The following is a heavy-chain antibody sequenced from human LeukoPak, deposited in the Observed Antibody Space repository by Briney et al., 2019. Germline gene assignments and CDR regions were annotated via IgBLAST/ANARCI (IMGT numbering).Heavy chain of an antibody. Sequence: GGSLRLSCAASGFTFSSYSMNWVRQTPTKGLEWVANINQDGKEKYNVDSVEGRFTISRDNAKNSMYLQMNSLRVDDTAVYYCARENLGDYVVFESWGQGTLVTVSS. CDR3: ARENLGDYVVFES. J-gene: IGHJ4*02. CDR2: INQDGKEK. D-gene: IGHD4-17*01. CDR1: GFTFSSYS. V-gene: IGHV3-7*01.